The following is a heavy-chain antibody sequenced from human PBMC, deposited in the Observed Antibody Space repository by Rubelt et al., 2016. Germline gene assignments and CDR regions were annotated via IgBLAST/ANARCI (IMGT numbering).Heavy chain of an antibody. V-gene: IGHV4-34*01. CDR1: GGSFSGYY. Sequence: QVQLQQWGAGLLKPSETLSLTCAVYGGSFSGYYWSWIRQPPGKGLEWIGEINHSGSTNYNPSLKSRVTISVDTSKNQFSLKLSSVTAADTAVYYCARGGYCSSTSCFESLYNWFDPWGQGTLVTVSS. J-gene: IGHJ5*02. CDR3: ARGGYCSSTSCFESLYNWFDP. D-gene: IGHD2-2*01. CDR2: INHSGST.